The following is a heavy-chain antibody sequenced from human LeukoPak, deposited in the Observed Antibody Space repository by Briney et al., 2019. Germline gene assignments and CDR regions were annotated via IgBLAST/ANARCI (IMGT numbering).Heavy chain of an antibody. CDR3: ARARRFGELDY. CDR1: GFTFSSYW. V-gene: IGHV3-74*01. Sequence: GGSLRLSCAASGFTFSSYWMHWVRQAPGKGLVWVSRINSDGSSTSYADSVKGRFTISRDNAKSTLYLQMNSLRAEDTAVYYCARARRFGELDYWGQGTLVTVSS. J-gene: IGHJ4*02. D-gene: IGHD3-10*01. CDR2: INSDGSST.